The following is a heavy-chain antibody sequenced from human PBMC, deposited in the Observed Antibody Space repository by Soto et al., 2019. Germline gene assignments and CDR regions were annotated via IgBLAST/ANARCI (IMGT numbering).Heavy chain of an antibody. CDR3: AKENTTMVRGDYDY. CDR2: ISGSGGST. V-gene: IGHV3-23*01. J-gene: IGHJ4*02. D-gene: IGHD3-10*01. Sequence: EVQLLESGGGLVQPGGSLRLSCAASGFTFSSYAMSWVRQAPGKGLEWVSAISGSGGSTYYADSVTGRFTISRDNSKNMLYLQVTSLRAEDTAVYYCAKENTTMVRGDYDYWGEGTLVTFSS. CDR1: GFTFSSYA.